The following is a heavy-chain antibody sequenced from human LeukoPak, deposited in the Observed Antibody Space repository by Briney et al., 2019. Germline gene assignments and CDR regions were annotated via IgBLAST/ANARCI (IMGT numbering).Heavy chain of an antibody. CDR3: AIYSQLRWFDY. J-gene: IGHJ4*02. Sequence: ASVKVFCKASGYSFTGYYMHWVRQAPAPGLGWMGWINPNSSGTNYEQKFQGRVTITRDKAISTAYLELSRLRSDDTAVYYCAIYSQLRWFDYWGQGTLVTVSS. D-gene: IGHD4-23*01. CDR2: INPNSSGT. V-gene: IGHV1-2*02. CDR1: GYSFTGYY.